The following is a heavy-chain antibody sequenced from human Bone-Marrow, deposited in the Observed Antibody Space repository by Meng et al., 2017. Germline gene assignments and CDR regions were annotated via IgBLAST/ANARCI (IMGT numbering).Heavy chain of an antibody. CDR1: GYTFTSYY. Sequence: ASVKVSCKASGYTFTSYYMHWVRQAPGQGLEWMGIINPSGGSTSYAQKFQDRVTMTRDTSTSTVYMELSSLRSEDTAVYYCARAYGGFGEPPLDAFDIWGQGTMVTVSS. CDR3: ARAYGGFGEPPLDAFDI. V-gene: IGHV1-46*01. J-gene: IGHJ3*02. D-gene: IGHD3-10*01. CDR2: INPSGGST.